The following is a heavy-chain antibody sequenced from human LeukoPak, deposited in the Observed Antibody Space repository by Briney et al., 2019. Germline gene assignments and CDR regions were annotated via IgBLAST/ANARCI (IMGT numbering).Heavy chain of an antibody. Sequence: RASVKVSCKASGYTFTSYGISWVRQAPGQGLEWMGWINPYSGGTHYAQNLQDRLTMTTDTSTSMAFMELRSLRPDDTAVYFCARWGLVAPGTYYYYYMDVWGRGTTVTVSS. J-gene: IGHJ6*03. V-gene: IGHV1-18*01. CDR1: GYTFTSYG. CDR2: INPYSGGT. D-gene: IGHD2-2*01. CDR3: ARWGLVAPGTYYYYYMDV.